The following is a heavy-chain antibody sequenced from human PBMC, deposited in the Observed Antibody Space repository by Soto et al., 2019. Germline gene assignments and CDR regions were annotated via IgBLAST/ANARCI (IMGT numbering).Heavy chain of an antibody. CDR2: MNPNSGTT. D-gene: IGHD2-8*01. CDR3: VRYGVAAAY. CDR1: GYTFTTHN. Sequence: GASVKVSCKASGYTFTTHNINWVRQATGQGLEWMCWMNPNSGTTGYAQKFQDRLTLTRDTSITTAYMELGSLTSDDTAVYFCVRYGVAAAYWGQGTPVTVSS. V-gene: IGHV1-8*02. J-gene: IGHJ4*02.